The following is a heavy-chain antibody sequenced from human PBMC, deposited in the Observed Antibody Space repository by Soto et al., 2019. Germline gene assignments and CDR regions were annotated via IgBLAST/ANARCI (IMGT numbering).Heavy chain of an antibody. D-gene: IGHD3-10*01. V-gene: IGHV4-31*03. CDR3: ARVRGHAFDM. CDR1: GGSINTDDYY. J-gene: IGHJ3*02. CDR2: IFYSGTT. Sequence: QVQLQESGPGLVKPSQTLSLNCSVSGGSINTDDYYWSWIRQHAGQGLEWIGYIFYSGTTYYNPSLKSRISISLDTSKNQFSLEMSSVTAADTAMYYCARVRGHAFDMWGQGTMVTVSS.